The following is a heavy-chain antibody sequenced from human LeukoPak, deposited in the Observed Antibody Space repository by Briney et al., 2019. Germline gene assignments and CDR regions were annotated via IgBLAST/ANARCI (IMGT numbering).Heavy chain of an antibody. CDR1: GGSTSSYY. V-gene: IGHV4-59*01. J-gene: IGHJ4*02. CDR3: ARWPGGY. CDR2: IYYSGST. D-gene: IGHD3-10*01. Sequence: SETLSLTCTVSGGSTSSYYWSWIRQPPGKGLEWIGYIYYSGSTNYNPSLKSRVTISVDTSKNQFSLKLSSVTAADTAVYYCARWPGGYWGQGTLVTVSS.